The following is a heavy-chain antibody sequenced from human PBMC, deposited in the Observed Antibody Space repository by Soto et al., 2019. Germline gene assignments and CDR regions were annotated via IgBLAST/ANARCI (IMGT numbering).Heavy chain of an antibody. CDR3: ASEDGRLDDALDI. V-gene: IGHV4-4*01. D-gene: IGHD4-17*01. CDR1: GGSISSSNW. CDR2: IYHSGST. J-gene: IGHJ3*02. Sequence: QVQLQESGPGLVKPSGTLSLTCAVSGGSISSSNWWSWVRQPPGKGLEGLGEIYHSGSTNYTPSLPSSATISVDNAEPQRSLELSSGTAADTAVYWCASEDGRLDDALDIWGQGRRVAVSS.